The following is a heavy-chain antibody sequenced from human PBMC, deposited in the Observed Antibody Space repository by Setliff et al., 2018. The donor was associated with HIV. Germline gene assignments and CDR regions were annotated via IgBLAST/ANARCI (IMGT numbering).Heavy chain of an antibody. D-gene: IGHD6-13*01. CDR1: SGSISSSSYY. J-gene: IGHJ5*02. CDR3: AREERIAAAGA. V-gene: IGHV4-39*07. CDR2: IYYSGST. Sequence: SETLSLTCTFSSGSISSSSYYWGWIRQPPGKGLEWIGSIYYSGSTYYNPSLKSRVTISVDTSKNQFSLKLSSVTAADTAVYYCAREERIAAAGAWGQGTLVTVSS.